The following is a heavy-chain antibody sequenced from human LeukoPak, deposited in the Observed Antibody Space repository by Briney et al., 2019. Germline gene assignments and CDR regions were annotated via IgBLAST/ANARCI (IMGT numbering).Heavy chain of an antibody. Sequence: GESLKISCKGFGYSFTSYWIGWVRQVPGKGLQWMGIIYPGDSDTRYSPSFQGQVTISADESISTAYLQWSSLKASDTAMYYCARLARGEGIAAAVDYYFDYWGQGTLVTVSS. D-gene: IGHD6-13*01. CDR2: IYPGDSDT. CDR1: GYSFTSYW. J-gene: IGHJ4*02. V-gene: IGHV5-51*01. CDR3: ARLARGEGIAAAVDYYFDY.